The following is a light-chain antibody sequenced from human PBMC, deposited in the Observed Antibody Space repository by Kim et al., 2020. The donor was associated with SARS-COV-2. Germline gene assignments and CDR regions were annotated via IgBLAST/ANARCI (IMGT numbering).Light chain of an antibody. CDR1: QSITRY. CDR2: AAS. CDR3: QQSYRAAWT. Sequence: ASVGDRVTITCRASQSITRYLNWYQHKLGKAPKLLIYAASSLQSGVSSRFSGSGSGTDFTLTISSLQPEDFATYYCQQSYRAAWTFGQGTKVDIK. J-gene: IGKJ1*01. V-gene: IGKV1-39*01.